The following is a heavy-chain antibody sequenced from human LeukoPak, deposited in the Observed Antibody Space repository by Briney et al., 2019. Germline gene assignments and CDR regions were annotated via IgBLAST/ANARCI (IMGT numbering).Heavy chain of an antibody. V-gene: IGHV4-34*01. CDR1: GGSFSGYY. CDR3: ARALFDP. Sequence: SETLSLTCAVYGGSFSGYYWSWIRQPPGKGLEWIGEINHSGSTNYNPSLKSRVTISVDTSKNQFSLKLSSVTAADTAVYYCARALFDPWGQGTLVTVSS. CDR2: INHSGST. J-gene: IGHJ5*02.